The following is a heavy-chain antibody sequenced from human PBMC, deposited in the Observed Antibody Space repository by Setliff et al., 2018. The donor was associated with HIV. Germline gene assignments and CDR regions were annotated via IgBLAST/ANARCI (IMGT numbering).Heavy chain of an antibody. J-gene: IGHJ6*02. V-gene: IGHV4-34*01. D-gene: IGHD1-20*01. CDR3: ARVRDPNWNYDMDV. CDR1: GGSFSNYY. Sequence: SQTLSLTCAVYGGSFSNYYWSWIRQSPGKGLEWIGEINHSGSSNYNPSLKSRVTMSVDTSKNQFSLRLSSVTAADTAVYCCARVRDPNWNYDMDVWGQGTTVTVSS. CDR2: INHSGSS.